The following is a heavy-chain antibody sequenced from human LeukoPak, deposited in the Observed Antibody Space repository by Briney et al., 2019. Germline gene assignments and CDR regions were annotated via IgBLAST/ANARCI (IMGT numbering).Heavy chain of an antibody. CDR3: AKRSDYGGNWNYFDY. CDR2: ISAGGGST. V-gene: IGHV3-23*01. CDR1: GFTFSSYG. Sequence: GGSLRLSCAASGFTFSSYGMSWVRQAPGKGLEWVSAISAGGGSTYYADSVKGRLTISGDNSKNTLYLQMNSLRAEDTAIYYCAKRSDYGGNWNYFDYWGQGTPVTVPS. J-gene: IGHJ4*02. D-gene: IGHD4-23*01.